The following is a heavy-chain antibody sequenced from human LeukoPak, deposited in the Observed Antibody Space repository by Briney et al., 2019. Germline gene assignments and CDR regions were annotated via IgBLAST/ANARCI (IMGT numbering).Heavy chain of an antibody. CDR2: INHSGST. Sequence: PSETLSLTCAVYGGSFSGYYWSWIRQPPGKGLEWIGEINHSGSTNYNPSLKSRVTISVDTSKNQFSLKLSSVTAADTAVYYCARGSFSYYYGSGSYYKYFQHWGQGTLVTVSS. V-gene: IGHV4-34*01. CDR1: GGSFSGYY. CDR3: ARGSFSYYYGSGSYYKYFQH. D-gene: IGHD3-10*01. J-gene: IGHJ1*01.